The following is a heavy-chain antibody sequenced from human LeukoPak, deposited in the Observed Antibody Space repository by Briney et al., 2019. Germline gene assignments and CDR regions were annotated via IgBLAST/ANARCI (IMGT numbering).Heavy chain of an antibody. Sequence: GGSLRLSCAASGFTVSSNYMNWVRQAPGKGLEWVSSISSSSSYIYYADSVKGRFTISRDNAKNSLYLQMNSLRAEDTAVYYCARDLIHYYGSGAKTWGQGTLVTVSS. V-gene: IGHV3-21*01. D-gene: IGHD3-10*01. CDR2: ISSSSSYI. CDR1: GFTVSSNY. J-gene: IGHJ5*02. CDR3: ARDLIHYYGSGAKT.